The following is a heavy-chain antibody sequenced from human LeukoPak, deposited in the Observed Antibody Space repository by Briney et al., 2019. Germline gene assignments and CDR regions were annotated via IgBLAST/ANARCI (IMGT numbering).Heavy chain of an antibody. Sequence: GGSLRLSCVASGFTFSNYWMHWVRQPPGKGLVWVLRIYVDGRTTNYADSVKGRFTISRDNAKNTVYLEMNSLSVEDTATYYCIRDFRSADLRGQGTLVTVTS. CDR1: GFTFSNYW. CDR2: IYVDGRTT. V-gene: IGHV3-74*01. CDR3: IRDFRSADL. J-gene: IGHJ5*02.